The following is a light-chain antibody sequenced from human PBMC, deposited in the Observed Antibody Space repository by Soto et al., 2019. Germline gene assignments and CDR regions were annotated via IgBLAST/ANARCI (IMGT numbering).Light chain of an antibody. CDR2: DNN. CDR1: NSNIGNNY. J-gene: IGLJ3*02. CDR3: GTWDSALSAGV. Sequence: QSVLTQPPSVSAAPGQKVSISCSGSNSNIGNNYVSWYQQLPGTAPKLLIYDNNKRPSGIPDRFSGSKSGTSATLGITGPQTGDEADYYCGTWDSALSAGVFGGGTQLTVL. V-gene: IGLV1-51*01.